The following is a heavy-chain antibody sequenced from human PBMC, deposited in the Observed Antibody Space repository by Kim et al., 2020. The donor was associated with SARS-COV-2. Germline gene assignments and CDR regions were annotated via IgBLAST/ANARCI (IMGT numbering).Heavy chain of an antibody. D-gene: IGHD3-3*02. CDR1: GFTFSDYY. Sequence: GGSLRLSCAVSGFTFSDYYMSLIRQAPVKGLVWVSYISSSRSYTNDADSVKGRFTISRDNAKNSLYLQMNSLRAEYTAVYYCARDLLSTRGLDVWGQGTTVTVAS. J-gene: IGHJ6*02. CDR3: ARDLLSTRGLDV. V-gene: IGHV3-11*05. CDR2: ISSSRSYT.